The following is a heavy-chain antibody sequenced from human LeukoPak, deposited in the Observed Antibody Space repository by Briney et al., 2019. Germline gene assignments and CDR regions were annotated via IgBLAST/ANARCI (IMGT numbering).Heavy chain of an antibody. Sequence: ASVKVSCKASGYTFTSYSINWVRQAPGRGLEWMGWINTNTGNPTSAQGFTGRFVFSLDTSVSTAYLQISGLKAEDTAVYYCARDMDYYYDSSGFTFDYWGQGTLVTVSS. J-gene: IGHJ4*02. D-gene: IGHD3-22*01. V-gene: IGHV7-4-1*02. CDR1: GYTFTSYS. CDR3: ARDMDYYYDSSGFTFDY. CDR2: INTNTGNP.